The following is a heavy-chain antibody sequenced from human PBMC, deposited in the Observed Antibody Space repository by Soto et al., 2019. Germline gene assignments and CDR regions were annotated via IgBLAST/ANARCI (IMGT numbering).Heavy chain of an antibody. CDR3: VREQTTWKQLDF. J-gene: IGHJ4*02. CDR1: GYTFTNYA. V-gene: IGHV1-3*01. D-gene: IGHD5-18*01. Sequence: ASVKVSCKASGYTFTNYAIHWVRQAPGQRLEWMGWINGGNGNTKYSQKFRGRVTITRDTSASTAYMELSSLRSEDTAVYHCVREQTTWKQLDFWGEGILVTVSS. CDR2: INGGNGNT.